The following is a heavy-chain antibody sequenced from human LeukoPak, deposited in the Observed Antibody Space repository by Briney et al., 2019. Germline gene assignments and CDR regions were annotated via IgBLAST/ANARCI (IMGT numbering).Heavy chain of an antibody. CDR1: GFTFSNYW. Sequence: PGGSLRLSCAASGFTFSNYWIHWVRQAPGKGPVWVSHINSDGSGTSYADSVKGRFTISRDNAKNSLYLQMNSLRAEDTAVYYCARGLTITSPLDYWGQGTLVTVSS. D-gene: IGHD3-16*01. CDR3: ARGLTITSPLDY. V-gene: IGHV3-74*01. J-gene: IGHJ4*02. CDR2: INSDGSGT.